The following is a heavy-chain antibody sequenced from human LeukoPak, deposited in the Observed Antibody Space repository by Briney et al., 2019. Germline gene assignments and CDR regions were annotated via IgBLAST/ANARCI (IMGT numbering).Heavy chain of an antibody. CDR3: ARGGGYSSSWYYYYYYMDV. D-gene: IGHD6-13*01. CDR2: LYHSGST. CDR1: GYSNSSGYY. J-gene: IGHJ6*03. Sequence: SETLSLTCIVSGYSNSSGYYGGWIRQPPGKGLEWIGNLYHSGSTYYNPSLRSRATISVDTSKNQFSLKLSSVTAADTAVYYCARGGGYSSSWYYYYYYMDVWGKGTTVTVSS. V-gene: IGHV4-38-2*02.